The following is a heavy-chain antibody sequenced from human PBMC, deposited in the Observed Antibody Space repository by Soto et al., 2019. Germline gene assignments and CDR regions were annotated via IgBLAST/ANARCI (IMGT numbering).Heavy chain of an antibody. D-gene: IGHD3-22*01. CDR1: GFTISTYW. J-gene: IGHJ6*02. CDR3: ARDRGNGYYGQDTWGMDV. Sequence: EVQLVESGGGLVQPGGSLRLSCGVSGFTISTYWMSWVRLTPGKGLEWVGNINQGGSENFYAGSVRGRFSISRDNARNTVYLQMKSLRAADTAVYFCARDRGNGYYGQDTWGMDVWGQGTTVTVSS. CDR2: INQGGSEN. V-gene: IGHV3-7*05.